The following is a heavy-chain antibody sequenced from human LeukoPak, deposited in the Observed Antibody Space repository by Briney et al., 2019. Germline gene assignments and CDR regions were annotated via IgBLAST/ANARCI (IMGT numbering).Heavy chain of an antibody. V-gene: IGHV3-23*01. CDR3: AKDALGDFWSGFQAGY. D-gene: IGHD3-3*01. Sequence: QAGGSLRLSCAASGFTFSSYAMSWVRQAPGKGLEWVSAISGSGGSTYYADSVKGRFTISRDNSKNTLYLQMNSLRAEDTAVYYCAKDALGDFWSGFQAGYWGQGTLVTVSS. CDR1: GFTFSSYA. J-gene: IGHJ4*02. CDR2: ISGSGGST.